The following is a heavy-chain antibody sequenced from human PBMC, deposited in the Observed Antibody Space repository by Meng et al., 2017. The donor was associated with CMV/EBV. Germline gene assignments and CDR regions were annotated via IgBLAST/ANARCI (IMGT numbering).Heavy chain of an antibody. CDR2: IIPIFGTE. CDR1: GGTFSSYA. V-gene: IGHV1-69*05. CDR3: AVTVDTAAYYFDY. J-gene: IGHJ4*02. Sequence: KASGGTFSSYAISWVRQAPGKGLEWMGGIIPIFGTENYAQKFQGRVTITTDESTSTAYMELSSLRSEDTAVYYCAVTVDTAAYYFDYWGQGTLVTVSS. D-gene: IGHD5-18*01.